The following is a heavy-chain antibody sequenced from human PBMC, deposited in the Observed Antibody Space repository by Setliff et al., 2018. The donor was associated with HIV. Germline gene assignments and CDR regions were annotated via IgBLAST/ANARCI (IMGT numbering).Heavy chain of an antibody. Sequence: PSETLSLTCAVSGGPLNSRNWWSWVRQPPGKGLEWIGEVFHSGSANPNASLRSRVTISLERSKTQFSLKLSSVTAADTAVYCCARQGDGYNLYHVYYFDYWGQGTMVTVSS. D-gene: IGHD5-12*01. CDR3: ARQGDGYNLYHVYYFDY. V-gene: IGHV4-4*01. CDR2: VFHSGSA. CDR1: GGPLNSRNW. J-gene: IGHJ4*03.